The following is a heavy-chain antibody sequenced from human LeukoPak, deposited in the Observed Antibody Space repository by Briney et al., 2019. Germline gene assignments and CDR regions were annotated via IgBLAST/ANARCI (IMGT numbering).Heavy chain of an antibody. CDR2: IYPGDSDT. CDR3: ATQTYYYDSSGYLNAFDI. D-gene: IGHD3-22*01. V-gene: IGHV5-51*01. CDR1: GYSFTSYW. J-gene: IGHJ3*02. Sequence: GESLKISCKGSGYSFTSYWIGWVRQMPGKGLEWMGIIYPGDSDTRYSPSFQGQVTISADKSISTAYLQWGSLKASDTAMYYCATQTYYYDSSGYLNAFDIWAQGTMVTVSS.